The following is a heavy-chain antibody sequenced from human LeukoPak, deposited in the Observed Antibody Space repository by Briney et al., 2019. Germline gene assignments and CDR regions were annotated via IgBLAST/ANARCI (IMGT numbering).Heavy chain of an antibody. D-gene: IGHD1-26*01. V-gene: IGHV3-21*01. Sequence: GGSLRLSCAASGFTFSSYSMNWVRQAPGKGLEWVSSISSSSSYIYYADSVKGRFTISRDNSKNTLYLQMNSLRAEDTAVYYCARERGSYGAFDIWGLGTMVTVSS. J-gene: IGHJ3*02. CDR3: ARERGSYGAFDI. CDR1: GFTFSSYS. CDR2: ISSSSSYI.